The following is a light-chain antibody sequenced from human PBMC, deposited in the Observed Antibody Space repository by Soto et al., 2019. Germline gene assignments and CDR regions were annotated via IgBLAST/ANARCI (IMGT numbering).Light chain of an antibody. CDR2: EGS. CDR3: CSYAVGSTLV. CDR1: CSDVGAYNL. V-gene: IGLV2-23*01. Sequence: QSALTQPASVSGSPGQSITISCTGTCSDVGAYNLVSWHQHHPGKAPKLIIYEGSKRPSGVSNRFSGSKSGNTASLTISGLQAEEEADYYCCSYAVGSTLVFGGGTKLTVL. J-gene: IGLJ2*01.